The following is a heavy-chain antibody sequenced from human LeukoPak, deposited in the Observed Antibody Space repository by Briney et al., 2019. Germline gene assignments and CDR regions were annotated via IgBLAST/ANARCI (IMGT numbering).Heavy chain of an antibody. CDR2: ISWNSGSI. J-gene: IGHJ4*02. Sequence: GRSLRLSCAASGLTFDDYAMHWVRQAPGKGLEWVSGISWNSGSIGYADSVKGRFTISRDNAKNSLYLQMNSLRAEDAALYYCAKDLYYDILTGYFDYWGQGTLVTVSS. CDR1: GLTFDDYA. V-gene: IGHV3-9*01. D-gene: IGHD3-9*01. CDR3: AKDLYYDILTGYFDY.